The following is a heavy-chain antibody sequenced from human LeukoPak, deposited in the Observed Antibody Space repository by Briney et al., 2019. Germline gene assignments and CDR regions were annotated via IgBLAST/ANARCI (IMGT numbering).Heavy chain of an antibody. Sequence: GGPLRLSCAASGFTFSSYSMNWVRQAPGKGLEWVSSISSSSSYIYYADSVKGRFTISRDNAKNSLYLQMNSLRAEDTAVYCCARDGLGYCSSTSCKWSYWGQGTLVTVSS. CDR1: GFTFSSYS. J-gene: IGHJ4*02. CDR3: ARDGLGYCSSTSCKWSY. CDR2: ISSSSSYI. V-gene: IGHV3-21*01. D-gene: IGHD2-2*01.